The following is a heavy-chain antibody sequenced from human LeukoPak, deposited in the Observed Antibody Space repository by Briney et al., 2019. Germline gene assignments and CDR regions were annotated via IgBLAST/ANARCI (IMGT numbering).Heavy chain of an antibody. CDR2: IWYDGSNK. CDR3: VLSRLRWHGSYYYYMDV. Sequence: GGSLRLSCAASGFTFSSYGMHWVRQAPGKGLEWVAVIWYDGSNKYYADSVKGRFTISRDNSKNTLYLQMNSLRAEDTAVYYCVLSRLRWHGSYYYYMDVWGKGTTVTVSS. CDR1: GFTFSSYG. D-gene: IGHD4-23*01. J-gene: IGHJ6*03. V-gene: IGHV3-33*01.